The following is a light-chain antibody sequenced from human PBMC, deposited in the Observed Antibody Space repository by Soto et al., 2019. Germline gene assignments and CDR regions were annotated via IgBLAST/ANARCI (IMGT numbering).Light chain of an antibody. CDR1: QGLGTN. CDR3: QQYNYWPLS. CDR2: AAS. J-gene: IGKJ4*01. V-gene: IGKV3-15*01. Sequence: EVVMTQSPATLSVSPGERATLSCRASQGLGTNLAWYQQKPGQGPRLLIYAASTRAIGVPARFNGSGSQTEFTLTISSLQSEDFVVYYCQQYNYWPLSFGGGTKV.